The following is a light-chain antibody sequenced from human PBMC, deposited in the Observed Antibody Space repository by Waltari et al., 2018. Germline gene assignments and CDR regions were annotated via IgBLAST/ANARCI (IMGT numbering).Light chain of an antibody. Sequence: EIVLTQSPGTLSLSPGEPATLSCRASQSVGRSLVWYQQKPGQAPRLLIYDTYKRATGIPDRVSGSASGTDFSLTISRLAPEDVAVYYCQKYDRLPSTFGQGTKVEIK. V-gene: IGKV3-20*01. CDR1: QSVGRS. J-gene: IGKJ1*01. CDR3: QKYDRLPST. CDR2: DTY.